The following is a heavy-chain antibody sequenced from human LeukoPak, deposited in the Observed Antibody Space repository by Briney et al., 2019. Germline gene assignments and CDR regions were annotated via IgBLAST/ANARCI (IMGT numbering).Heavy chain of an antibody. CDR1: GFTFSSYA. CDR2: IAGSGDST. J-gene: IGHJ4*02. D-gene: IGHD3-16*01. V-gene: IGHV3-23*01. Sequence: GSLRLSCAASGFTFSSYAMRWVRQTPEKGLEWVSGIAGSGDSTHYADSVKGRFTISRDNSKNTMYLQMNSLRAEDTAVYYCAKALGGELAVLVYWGQGTLVTVSS. CDR3: AKALGGELAVLVY.